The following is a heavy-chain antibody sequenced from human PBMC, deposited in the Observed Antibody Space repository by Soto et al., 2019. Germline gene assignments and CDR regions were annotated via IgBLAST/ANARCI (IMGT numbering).Heavy chain of an antibody. CDR1: GFTFDDYA. CDR2: ITWNSGSI. J-gene: IGHJ5*02. Sequence: EVQLVESGGGLLQPGRSLRLSCAASGFTFDDYAMHWVRQAPGKGLEWVSGITWNSGSIGYADSVKGRFTISRDNAKNSLYLQLNNLRAENTALYYFAKDIGGIAAAGLKSWGQGTMVTVSS. D-gene: IGHD6-13*01. V-gene: IGHV3-9*01. CDR3: AKDIGGIAAAGLKS.